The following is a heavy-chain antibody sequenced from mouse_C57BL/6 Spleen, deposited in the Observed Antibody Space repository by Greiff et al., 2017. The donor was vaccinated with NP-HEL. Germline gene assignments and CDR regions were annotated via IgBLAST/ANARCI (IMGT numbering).Heavy chain of an antibody. CDR3: ARNGYPFAY. CDR2: IDPSDSYT. V-gene: IGHV1-50*01. J-gene: IGHJ3*01. D-gene: IGHD2-2*01. Sequence: QVQLQQPGAELVKPGASVKLSCKASGYTFTSYWMQWVKQRPGQGLEWIGEIDPSDSYTNYNQKFKGKATLTVDTSSSTAYMQLSSLTSEDSAVYYCARNGYPFAYWGQGTLVTVSA. CDR1: GYTFTSYW.